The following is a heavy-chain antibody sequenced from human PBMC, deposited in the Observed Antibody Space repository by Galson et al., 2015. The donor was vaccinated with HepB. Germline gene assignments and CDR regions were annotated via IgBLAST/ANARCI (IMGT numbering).Heavy chain of an antibody. Sequence: QSGAEVKKPGESLRISCKGSGYSFTSYWISCVRHMPGTGLEWMGRIDPSDSYTNYTPPFQGHVTISANKSISTAYLQWSSLKASDTAMYYCASNEKSHYYYYGMDVWGQGTTVTVSS. V-gene: IGHV5-10-1*01. CDR3: ASNEKSHYYYYGMDV. D-gene: IGHD1-1*01. CDR1: GYSFTSYW. CDR2: IDPSDSYT. J-gene: IGHJ6*02.